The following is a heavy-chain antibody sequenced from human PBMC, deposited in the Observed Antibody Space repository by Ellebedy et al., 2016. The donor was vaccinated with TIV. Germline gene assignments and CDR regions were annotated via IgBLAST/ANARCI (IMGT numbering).Heavy chain of an antibody. D-gene: IGHD4-11*01. V-gene: IGHV3-21*01. CDR3: ASDRNSDYSTILNWFDP. CDR2: ITSGSTYI. Sequence: PGGSLRLSCPASGFTLSSYTMHWVRQAPGKGLEWVSSITSGSTYINYADSVRGRFTISRDNAKNSLYLQMNSLRADDTAVYFCASDRNSDYSTILNWFDPWGQGTLVTVSS. CDR1: GFTLSSYT. J-gene: IGHJ5*02.